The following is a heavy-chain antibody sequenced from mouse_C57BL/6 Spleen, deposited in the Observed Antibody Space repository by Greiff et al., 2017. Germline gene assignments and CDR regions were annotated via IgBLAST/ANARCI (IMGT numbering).Heavy chain of an antibody. CDR2: IYPRSGNT. Sequence: VQLQQSGAELARPGASVKLSCTASGYTFTSYGISWVKQRTGQGLAWIGEIYPRSGNTYSNEKFKGKATLTADKSSSTAYMERRSLTSEDSAVYVCARSGTTVPWYYDVWGTGTTVTVSS. D-gene: IGHD1-1*01. J-gene: IGHJ1*03. CDR3: ARSGTTVPWYYDV. V-gene: IGHV1-81*01. CDR1: GYTFTSYG.